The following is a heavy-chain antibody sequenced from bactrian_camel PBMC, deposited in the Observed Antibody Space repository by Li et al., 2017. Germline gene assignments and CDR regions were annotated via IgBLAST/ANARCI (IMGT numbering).Heavy chain of an antibody. D-gene: IGHD6*01. J-gene: IGHJ4*01. CDR1: GYTAGRYC. Sequence: QVQLVESGGGPVQARGSLRLSCVTSGYTAGRYCMGWFRQAPGKGVEWVASKHVDGTVTDYEDSVKGRFTISNDGRKNTLYLQMNNLKPEDTAVYYCVAGAYGGFWYEPTSLDYWGQGTQVTVS. CDR3: VAGAYGGFWYEPTSLDY. V-gene: IGHV3S6*01. CDR2: KHVDGTVT.